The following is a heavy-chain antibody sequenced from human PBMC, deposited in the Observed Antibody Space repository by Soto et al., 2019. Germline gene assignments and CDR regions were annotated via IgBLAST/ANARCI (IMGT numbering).Heavy chain of an antibody. CDR2: ISAYNGNT. V-gene: IGHV1-18*04. Sequence: ASVKVSCKASGYTFTSYGISWVRQAPGQGLEWMGWISAYNGNTNYAQKLQGRVTMTTDTSTSTAYMELRSLRSDDTAVYYCARDLRDIVVVTAAPIQYAFDIWGQGTMVTVSS. D-gene: IGHD2-2*01. CDR3: ARDLRDIVVVTAAPIQYAFDI. CDR1: GYTFTSYG. J-gene: IGHJ3*02.